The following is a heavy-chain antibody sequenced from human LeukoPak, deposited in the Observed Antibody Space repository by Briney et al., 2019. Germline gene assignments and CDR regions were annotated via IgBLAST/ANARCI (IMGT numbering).Heavy chain of an antibody. V-gene: IGHV1-2*06. CDR3: ARDCSGERCFNFDY. D-gene: IGHD2-15*01. J-gene: IGHJ4*02. CDR2: INPNSGGT. CDR1: GYTFTGYY. Sequence: ASVKVSCKASGYTFTGYYMHWVRQAPGQGLEWMGRINPNSGGTNYAQKFQGRVTMTRDTSISTAYMELSRLRSDDTAVYYCARDCSGERCFNFDYWGQGTLVTVSS.